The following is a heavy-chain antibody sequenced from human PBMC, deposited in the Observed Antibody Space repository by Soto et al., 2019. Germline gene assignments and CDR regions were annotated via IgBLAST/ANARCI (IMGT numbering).Heavy chain of an antibody. V-gene: IGHV3-30*03. CDR1: GFIFSNYG. J-gene: IGHJ4*02. CDR2: ISYDGSDI. Sequence: QVQLVESGGGVVQPGRSLRLSCVGSGFIFSNYGMHWVRQAPGKGLEWVALISYDGSDILYADSVKGRFTISRDNSKSTLFLHMNRPTAEDTAIYFCAIVRVADSSLDHWGQGTLVTVSS. CDR3: AIVRVADSSLDH. D-gene: IGHD3-10*02.